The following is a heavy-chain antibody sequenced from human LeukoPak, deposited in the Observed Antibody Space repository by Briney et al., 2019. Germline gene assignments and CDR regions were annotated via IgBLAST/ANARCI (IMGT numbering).Heavy chain of an antibody. V-gene: IGHV3-23*01. D-gene: IGHD2-15*01. CDR2: ISGRGASK. J-gene: IGHJ5*02. Sequence: GGSLRLSCAVSGLTFNNYAMSWVRQAPGKGLEWVSGISGRGASKYYADSVKGRFTISRDNSKNTLYLQMNSLRAEDTAVYSCARGADGVSSNSRGWFDPWGQGTLVTVSS. CDR3: ARGADGVSSNSRGWFDP. CDR1: GLTFNNYA.